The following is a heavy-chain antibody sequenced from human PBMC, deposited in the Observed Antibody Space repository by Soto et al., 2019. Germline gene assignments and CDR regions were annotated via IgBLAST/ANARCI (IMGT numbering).Heavy chain of an antibody. D-gene: IGHD6-19*01. CDR2: LTNDRTYT. CDR3: ARSLGGSGWFPPDQ. CDR1: GFTFSSYS. J-gene: IGHJ4*02. Sequence: GGSLRLSCAASGFTFSSYSMNWVRQAPGKGLEWVSALTNDRTYTYYADSMKGRFTISRDNSKNTLYLEMDSLRPGDTAVYYCARSLGGSGWFPPDQWGQGTLVTVSS. V-gene: IGHV3-21*01.